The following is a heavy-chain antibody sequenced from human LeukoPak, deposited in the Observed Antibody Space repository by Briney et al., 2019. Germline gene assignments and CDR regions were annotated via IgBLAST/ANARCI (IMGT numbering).Heavy chain of an antibody. CDR2: IYHSGST. CDR3: ARIYCSSTSCYDQEPPEEFDP. CDR1: GGSISSSNW. V-gene: IGHV4-4*02. Sequence: SGTLSLTCAVSGGSISSSNWWSWVRQPPGKGLEWIGEIYHSGSTNYNPSLKSRVTISVDKSKNQFSLKLSSVTAADTAVYYCARIYCSSTSCYDQEPPEEFDPWGQGTLVTVSS. D-gene: IGHD2-2*01. J-gene: IGHJ5*02.